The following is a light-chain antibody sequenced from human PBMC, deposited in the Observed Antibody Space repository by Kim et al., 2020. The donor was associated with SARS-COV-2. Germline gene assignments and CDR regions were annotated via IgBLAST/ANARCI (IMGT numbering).Light chain of an antibody. J-gene: IGKJ1*01. CDR3: MQATQFPWT. CDR2: KVS. Sequence: DVVMTQSPLSLPVTLGQPASISCRSSQSLVHSDGNTYFSWFHQRPGQSPRRLIYKVSNRDSGVPDRFSGSGSVTDFTLRISRVEAEDVGVYYCMQATQFPWTFGQGTKVDIK. CDR1: QSLVHSDGNTY. V-gene: IGKV2-30*02.